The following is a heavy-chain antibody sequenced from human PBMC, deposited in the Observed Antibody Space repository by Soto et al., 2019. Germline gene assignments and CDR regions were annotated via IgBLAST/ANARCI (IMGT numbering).Heavy chain of an antibody. J-gene: IGHJ4*02. V-gene: IGHV3-23*01. Sequence: TGGSLRLSCAASGFTFSSYALNWVRQAPGKGLEWVAEISGSGTSTYYAPSVKGRFIISSDSSKNTLYLRMYSLRAEDTAMYYCAKSLSALFSLGDFKYWGQGALVTVYS. CDR3: AKSLSALFSLGDFKY. CDR1: GFTFSSYA. D-gene: IGHD2-21*01. CDR2: ISGSGTST.